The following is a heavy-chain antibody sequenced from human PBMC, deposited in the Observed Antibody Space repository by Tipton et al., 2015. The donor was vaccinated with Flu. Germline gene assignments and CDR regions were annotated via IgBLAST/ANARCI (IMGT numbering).Heavy chain of an antibody. J-gene: IGHJ3*02. V-gene: IGHV4-61*02. Sequence: TLSLTCTVSGGSISSGSYYWSWIRQPAGKGLEWIGRIYTSGSTNYNPSLKSRVTISVDTSENQFSLKLSSVTAADTAVYYCAREGDSSGHDAFDIWGQGTMVTVSS. CDR3: AREGDSSGHDAFDI. D-gene: IGHD3-22*01. CDR2: IYTSGST. CDR1: GGSISSGSYY.